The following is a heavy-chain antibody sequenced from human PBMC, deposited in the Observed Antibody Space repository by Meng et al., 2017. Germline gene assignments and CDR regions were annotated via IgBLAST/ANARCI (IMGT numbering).Heavy chain of an antibody. CDR1: GFTFSSYW. CDR2: IKQEGSEK. V-gene: IGHV3-7*01. J-gene: IGHJ4*02. D-gene: IGHD1-26*01. CDR3: ASFRVGATKGGTFDY. Sequence: GGSLRLSCAASGFTFSSYWMSWVRQAPGKGLEWVANIKQEGSEKYYVDSVKGRFTISRDNAKNSLYLQMNSLRAEDTAVYYCASFRVGATKGGTFDYWGQGTLVTVSS.